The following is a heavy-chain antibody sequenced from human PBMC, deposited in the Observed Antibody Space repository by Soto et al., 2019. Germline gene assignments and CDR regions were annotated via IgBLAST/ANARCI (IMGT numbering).Heavy chain of an antibody. J-gene: IGHJ6*02. V-gene: IGHV3-21*01. CDR1: GFTFSSYS. CDR2: ISSSSSYI. Sequence: GGSLRLSCAASGFTFSSYSMNWVRQAPGKGLEWVSSISSSSSYIYYADSVKGRFTISRDNAKNSLYLQMNSLRAEDTAVYYCARELGFWSGYYLSYYYYGMDVWGQGTTVTVSS. D-gene: IGHD3-3*01. CDR3: ARELGFWSGYYLSYYYYGMDV.